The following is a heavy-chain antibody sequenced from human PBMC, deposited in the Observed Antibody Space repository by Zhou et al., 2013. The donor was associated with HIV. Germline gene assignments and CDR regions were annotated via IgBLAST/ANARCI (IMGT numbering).Heavy chain of an antibody. CDR2: IIPIFGTA. CDR1: GGTFSSYA. J-gene: IGHJ2*01. V-gene: IGHV1-69*01. CDR3: ARGHIGAVSPFAYFDL. D-gene: IGHD3-10*01. Sequence: QVQLVQSGAEVKKPGSSVKVSCKASGGTFSSYAISWVRQAPGQGLEWMGGIIPIFGTANYAQKFQGRVTITTDESTSTAYMELSSLRSEDTAVYYCARGHIGAVSPFAYFDLWGLAPWSLSPQ.